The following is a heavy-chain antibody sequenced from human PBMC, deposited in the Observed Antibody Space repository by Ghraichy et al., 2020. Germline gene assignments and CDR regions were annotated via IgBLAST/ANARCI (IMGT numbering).Heavy chain of an antibody. D-gene: IGHD5-18*01. Sequence: GESLNISCKGSGYSFTSYWIGWVRQMPGKGLEWMGIIYPGDSDTRYSPSFQGQVTISADKSISTAYLQWSSLKASDTAMYYCARSMLSNRYSYGYGNYGGFDYWGQGTLVTVSS. V-gene: IGHV5-51*01. CDR1: GYSFTSYW. CDR2: IYPGDSDT. CDR3: ARSMLSNRYSYGYGNYGGFDY. J-gene: IGHJ4*02.